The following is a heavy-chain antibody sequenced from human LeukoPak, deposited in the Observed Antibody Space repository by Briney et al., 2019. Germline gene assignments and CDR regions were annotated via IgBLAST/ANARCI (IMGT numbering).Heavy chain of an antibody. CDR3: ARGVSVLGYCSGGSCSSGDY. V-gene: IGHV4-31*03. J-gene: IGHJ4*02. Sequence: SETLSLTCTVSGGSISSGGYYWSWIRQHPGKGLEWIGYIYYSGSTYYNPSLKSRVTISVDTSKNQFSLKLSSVTAADTAVYYCARGVSVLGYCSGGSCSSGDYWGQGTLVTVSS. D-gene: IGHD2-15*01. CDR1: GGSISSGGYY. CDR2: IYYSGST.